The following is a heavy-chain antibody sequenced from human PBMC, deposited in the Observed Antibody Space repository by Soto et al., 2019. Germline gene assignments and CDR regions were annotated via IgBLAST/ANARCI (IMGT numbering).Heavy chain of an antibody. J-gene: IGHJ6*03. D-gene: IGHD3-10*01. V-gene: IGHV3-23*01. CDR2: LNGAGGST. CDR3: AAPRDEYGSGISWFTYGMDV. Sequence: PGGSLRLSCLASGFTLSDYAMTWVRHGPGRGLEWVSSLNGAGGSTYYADSVRGRFTISRDNSQNTLFLQMNRLTVDDTAIYYCAAPRDEYGSGISWFTYGMDVWGEGTTVTICS. CDR1: GFTLSDYA.